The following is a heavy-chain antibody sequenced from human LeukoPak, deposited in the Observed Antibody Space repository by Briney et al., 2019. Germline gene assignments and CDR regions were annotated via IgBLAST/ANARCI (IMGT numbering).Heavy chain of an antibody. J-gene: IGHJ4*02. V-gene: IGHV3-74*01. CDR1: GFTFSTYV. CDR3: ARDRYDSY. D-gene: IGHD2-15*01. CDR2: ISHDGTDT. Sequence: GGSLRLSCAASGFTFSTYVMHWVRQAPGKGLMWVSRISHDGTDTSYADSVKDRFTVSRDNAKNTLYLQMNSLEADDTAVYYCARDRYDSYWGQGTLVTVSS.